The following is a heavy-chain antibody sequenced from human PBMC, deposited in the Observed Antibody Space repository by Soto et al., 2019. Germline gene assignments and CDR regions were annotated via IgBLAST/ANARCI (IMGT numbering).Heavy chain of an antibody. J-gene: IGHJ5*02. CDR2: INHSGGT. CDR3: ARAPLRYFDWPISDNWFDP. V-gene: IGHV4-34*01. Sequence: SETLSLTCAVYGGSFSGYYWSWIRQPPGKGLEWIGEINHSGGTNYNPSLKSRVTISVDTSKNQFSLKLSSVTAADTAVYYCARAPLRYFDWPISDNWFDPWGQGTLVTV. D-gene: IGHD3-9*01. CDR1: GGSFSGYY.